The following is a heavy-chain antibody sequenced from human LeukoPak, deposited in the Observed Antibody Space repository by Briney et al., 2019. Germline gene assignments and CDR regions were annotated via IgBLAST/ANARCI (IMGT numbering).Heavy chain of an antibody. J-gene: IGHJ4*02. D-gene: IGHD6-13*01. Sequence: SETLSLTCTVSGGSISSSSYYWGWIRQPPGKGLEWIGGIYYSGSTYYNPSLKSRVTISVDTSKNQFSLKLSSVTAADTAVYYCARLDYSSSFDYWGQGTLVTVSS. V-gene: IGHV4-39*01. CDR2: IYYSGST. CDR3: ARLDYSSSFDY. CDR1: GGSISSSSYY.